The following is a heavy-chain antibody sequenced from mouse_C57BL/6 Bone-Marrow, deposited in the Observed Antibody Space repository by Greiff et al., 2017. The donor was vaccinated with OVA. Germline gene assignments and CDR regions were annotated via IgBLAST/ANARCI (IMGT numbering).Heavy chain of an antibody. J-gene: IGHJ2*01. Sequence: VQLQQSGAELVRPGASVTLSCKASGYTFTDYEMHWVKQTPVHGLEWIGAIDPETGGTAYNQKFKGKAILTADKSSSTAYMELRSLTSEDSAVYYCTRRYYGSSYYFDYWGKGTTLTVAS. V-gene: IGHV1-15*01. CDR1: GYTFTDYE. D-gene: IGHD1-1*01. CDR2: IDPETGGT. CDR3: TRRYYGSSYYFDY.